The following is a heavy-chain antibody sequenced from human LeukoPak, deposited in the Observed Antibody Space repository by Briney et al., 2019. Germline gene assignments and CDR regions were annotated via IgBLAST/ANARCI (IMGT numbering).Heavy chain of an antibody. CDR2: ISSSSSYI. J-gene: IGHJ6*02. CDR3: ARDKSMYYYDSSGYYPHGYYYGMDV. V-gene: IGHV3-21*01. Sequence: GGSLRPSCAASGFTFISYSRTWVGRAPGKGWEWVSSISSSSSYIYSADSVKGRFTISRDNAKNSLYLQMNSLRAEDTAVYYCARDKSMYYYDSSGYYPHGYYYGMDVWGQGTTVTVSS. CDR1: GFTFISYS. D-gene: IGHD3-22*01.